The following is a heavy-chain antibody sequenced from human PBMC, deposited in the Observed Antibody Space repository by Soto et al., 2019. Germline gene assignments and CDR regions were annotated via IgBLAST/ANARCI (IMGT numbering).Heavy chain of an antibody. CDR1: GASISSGGYY. CDR2: LYYSGTT. Sequence: QVQLQESGPGLVKPSQTLSLTCSVSGASISSGGYYWNWIRQHPGKGLEWIGYLYYSGTTYYNPSLKSRVTISVDTSKNQFSLKLSSATAADTAVYYCAASCVGCGGFNYYGMDVWGQGTTVTVSS. CDR3: AASCVGCGGFNYYGMDV. V-gene: IGHV4-31*03. D-gene: IGHD2-21*01. J-gene: IGHJ6*02.